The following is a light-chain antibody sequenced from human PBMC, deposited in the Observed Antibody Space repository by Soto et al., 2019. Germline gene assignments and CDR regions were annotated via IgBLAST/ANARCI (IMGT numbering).Light chain of an antibody. V-gene: IGKV2-30*01. CDR2: KVS. Sequence: DLVLTQSPLSLPVTLGQPASISCRSSQSLVYSDGNTYLNWFQQRPGQSPRRLIYKVSNRDSGVPDRVSGSGSGTDFTLKISRVEAEDVGVYYCMQGTHWPPSFGQGTKVEIK. J-gene: IGKJ1*01. CDR3: MQGTHWPPS. CDR1: QSLVYSDGNTY.